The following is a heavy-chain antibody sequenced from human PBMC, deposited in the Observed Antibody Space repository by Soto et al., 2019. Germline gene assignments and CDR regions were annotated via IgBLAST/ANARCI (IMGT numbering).Heavy chain of an antibody. Sequence: QVQLQESGPGLVKPSETLSLTCTVSGGSISSYYWSWIRQPPGKGLEWIGYIYYSGSTNYNPSLKSRVTISVDTSKNQFSLELSSVTAADTAVYYCARGSPLAVAALSYFDYWGQGTLVTVSS. J-gene: IGHJ4*02. CDR3: ARGSPLAVAALSYFDY. D-gene: IGHD6-19*01. CDR1: GGSISSYY. V-gene: IGHV4-59*01. CDR2: IYYSGST.